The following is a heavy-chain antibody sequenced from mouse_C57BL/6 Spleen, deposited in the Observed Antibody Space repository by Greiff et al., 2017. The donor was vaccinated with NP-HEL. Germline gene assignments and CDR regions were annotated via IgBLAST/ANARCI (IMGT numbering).Heavy chain of an antibody. CDR1: GYTFTNYW. CDR3: ARVNRDYFDY. Sequence: QVQLKQSGAELVRPGTSVKMSCKASGYTFTNYWIGWAKQRPGHGLEWIGDIYPGGGYTNYNEKFKGKATLTADKSSSTAYMQFSSLTSEDSAIYYCARVNRDYFDYWGQGTTLTVSS. V-gene: IGHV1-63*01. J-gene: IGHJ2*01. CDR2: IYPGGGYT. D-gene: IGHD6-1*01.